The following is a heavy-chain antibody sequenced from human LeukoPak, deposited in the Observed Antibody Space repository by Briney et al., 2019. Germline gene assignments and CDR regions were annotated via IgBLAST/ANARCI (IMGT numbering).Heavy chain of an antibody. J-gene: IGHJ4*02. CDR3: ASLDPDSYDSSGYYEDY. D-gene: IGHD3-22*01. V-gene: IGHV3-21*01. CDR2: ISSSSSYI. Sequence: GGSLRLSCAASGFTFSSYSMNWVRQAPGKGLEWVSSISSSSSYIYYGDSVKGRFTISRDNAKNSLYLQMNSLRAEDTAVYYCASLDPDSYDSSGYYEDYWGQGTLVTVSS. CDR1: GFTFSSYS.